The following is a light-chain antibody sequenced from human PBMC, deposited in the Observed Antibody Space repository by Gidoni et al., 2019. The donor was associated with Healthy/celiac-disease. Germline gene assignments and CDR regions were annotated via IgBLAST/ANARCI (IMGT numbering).Light chain of an antibody. CDR1: QSISSY. CDR3: QQSYSTPLFT. J-gene: IGKJ3*01. CDR2: AAS. V-gene: IGKV1-39*01. Sequence: DIQMTQSPSSLSASVGDRVTITCRASQSISSYLHWYQQKPGKAPKLLIYAASSLQSGVPSRFSGSGSGTDFTLTISRLQPADFATYYCQQSYSTPLFTFGPGTKVDTK.